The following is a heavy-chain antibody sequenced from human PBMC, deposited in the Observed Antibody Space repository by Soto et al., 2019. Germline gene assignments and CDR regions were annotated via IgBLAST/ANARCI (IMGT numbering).Heavy chain of an antibody. J-gene: IGHJ5*02. Sequence: GGSLRLSCTASGFTFSSNWMHWVRHAPGKGLVWVSRINSDGSSTSYADSVKGRFTVSRDNAKNTLYLQMNSLRAEDTAVYYCAREGLVRGVNPPYNWFDPWGQGTLVTRLL. CDR2: INSDGSST. V-gene: IGHV3-74*01. CDR1: GFTFSSNW. D-gene: IGHD3-10*01. CDR3: AREGLVRGVNPPYNWFDP.